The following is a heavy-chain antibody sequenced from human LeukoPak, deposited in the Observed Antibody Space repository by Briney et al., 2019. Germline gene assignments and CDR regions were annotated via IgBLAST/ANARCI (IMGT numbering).Heavy chain of an antibody. V-gene: IGHV4-59*08. J-gene: IGHJ6*03. Sequence: SETLFLTCTVSGGSISSYYWSWFRHPPGKGLEGIGYIYYSGSTNYNPSLKSRVTISVDTSKNQFSLKLSSVTAADTAVYYCARLPAHYDILTGYYNPHYYYYMDVWGKGTTVTVSS. CDR1: GGSISSYY. D-gene: IGHD3-9*01. CDR2: IYYSGST. CDR3: ARLPAHYDILTGYYNPHYYYYMDV.